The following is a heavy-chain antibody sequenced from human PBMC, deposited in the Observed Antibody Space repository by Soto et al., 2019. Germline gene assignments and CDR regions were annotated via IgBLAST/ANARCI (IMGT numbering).Heavy chain of an antibody. Sequence: ASVKVSCKASGYTFTGYYMHWVRQAPGQGLEWMGWINPNSGGTNYAQKFQGWVTMTRDTSISTAYMELSRLRSDDTAVYYCARVAGEYHYGMDVWGQGTTVTVSS. J-gene: IGHJ6*02. CDR1: GYTFTGYY. CDR2: INPNSGGT. CDR3: ARVAGEYHYGMDV. D-gene: IGHD3-10*01. V-gene: IGHV1-2*04.